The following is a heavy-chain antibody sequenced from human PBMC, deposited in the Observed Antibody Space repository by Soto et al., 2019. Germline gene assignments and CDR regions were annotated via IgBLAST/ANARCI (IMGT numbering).Heavy chain of an antibody. V-gene: IGHV3-7*01. Sequence: DVQLVESGGGLVQPGGSLRLSCAASGFTFSKYWMTWVRQAPGKGLEWMANIKEDGRKKFYADSVKGRFTISRDNAENXAVVQKNTLRAVNTAVYYCARAGPEYCSGENCGRDYWGQGTLVTDSS. D-gene: IGHD2-15*01. CDR2: IKEDGRKK. CDR1: GFTFSKYW. J-gene: IGHJ4*02. CDR3: ARAGPEYCSGENCGRDY.